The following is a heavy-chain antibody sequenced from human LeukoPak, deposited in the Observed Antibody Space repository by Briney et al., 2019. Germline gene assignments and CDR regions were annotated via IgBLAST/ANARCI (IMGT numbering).Heavy chain of an antibody. CDR2: IIPIFGTA. J-gene: IGHJ6*03. CDR1: GYTFTGYY. V-gene: IGHV1-69*06. Sequence: GASVKVSCKASGYTFTGYYIHWVRQAPGQGLEWMGGIIPIFGTANYAQKFQGRVTITADKSTSTAYMELSSLRSEDTAVYYCASSSTVGSYYYMDVWGKGTTVTISS. CDR3: ASSSTVGSYYYMDV. D-gene: IGHD4-17*01.